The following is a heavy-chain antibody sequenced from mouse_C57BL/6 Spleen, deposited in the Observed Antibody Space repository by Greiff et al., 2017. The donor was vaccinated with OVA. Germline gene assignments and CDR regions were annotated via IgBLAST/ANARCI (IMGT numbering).Heavy chain of an antibody. J-gene: IGHJ1*03. CDR2: INPNNGGT. CDR1: GYTFTDYN. Sequence: EVQLQQSGPELVKPGASVKMSCKASGYTFTDYNMHWVKQSHGKSLEWIGYINPNNGGTSYNQKFKGKATLTVNKSSSTAYMELRSLTSEDSAVYYCAKIYYGSSLYWYFEVWGTGTTVTVSS. CDR3: AKIYYGSSLYWYFEV. D-gene: IGHD1-1*01. V-gene: IGHV1-22*01.